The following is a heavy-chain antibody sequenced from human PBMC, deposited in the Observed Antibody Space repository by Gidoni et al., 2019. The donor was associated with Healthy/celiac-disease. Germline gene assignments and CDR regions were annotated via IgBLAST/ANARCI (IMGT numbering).Heavy chain of an antibody. V-gene: IGHV3-30-3*01. CDR2: ISYDGSNK. CDR1: GFTFSSYA. Sequence: QVQLVESGGGVVQPGRSLRLSCAASGFTFSSYAMHWVRQAPGKGLEWVAVISYDGSNKYYADSVKGRFTISRENSKNTLYLQMNSLRAEDTAVYYCARVAEGFDYWGQGTLVTVSS. CDR3: ARVAEGFDY. J-gene: IGHJ4*02.